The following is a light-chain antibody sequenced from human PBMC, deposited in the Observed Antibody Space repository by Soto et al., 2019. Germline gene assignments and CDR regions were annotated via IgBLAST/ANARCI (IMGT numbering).Light chain of an antibody. CDR3: SSYAGTNNWV. Sequence: QSALTQPASASGSPGQSVTISCTGTSSDVGGYNYVSWYQQHPGRAPKLMIYEVSKRPSGVPDRFSGSKCGSTASLTVSGLQAEDEADYYRSSYAGTNNWVFGGGTKLTVL. J-gene: IGLJ2*01. CDR2: EVS. V-gene: IGLV2-8*01. CDR1: SSDVGGYNY.